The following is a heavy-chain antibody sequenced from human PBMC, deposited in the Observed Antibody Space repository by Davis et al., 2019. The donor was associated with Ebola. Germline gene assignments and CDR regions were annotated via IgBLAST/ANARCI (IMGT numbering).Heavy chain of an antibody. CDR1: GFTFSDYY. CDR3: ARDLSTVTTLWFDP. V-gene: IGHV3-11*01. J-gene: IGHJ5*02. D-gene: IGHD4-17*01. Sequence: GESLKISCAASGFTFSDYYMSWIRQAPGKGLEWVSYISSSGSTIYYADSVKGRFTISRDNAKNSLYLQMNSLRAEDTAVYYCARDLSTVTTLWFDPWGQGTLVTVSS. CDR2: ISSSGSTI.